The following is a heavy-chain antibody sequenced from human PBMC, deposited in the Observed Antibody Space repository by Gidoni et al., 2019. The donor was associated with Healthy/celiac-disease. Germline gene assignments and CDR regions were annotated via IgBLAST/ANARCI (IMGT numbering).Heavy chain of an antibody. V-gene: IGHV3-30*04. Sequence: QVQLVESGGGVVQPGRSLRLSCAASGVTFRSYAMHWVRQAPGKGLEWVAVISYDGSNKYYADSVKGRFTISRDNSKNTLYLQMNSLRAEDTAVYYCARVGDFWSGYLVGGFDYWGQGTLVTVSS. CDR3: ARVGDFWSGYLVGGFDY. D-gene: IGHD3-3*01. CDR2: ISYDGSNK. CDR1: GVTFRSYA. J-gene: IGHJ4*02.